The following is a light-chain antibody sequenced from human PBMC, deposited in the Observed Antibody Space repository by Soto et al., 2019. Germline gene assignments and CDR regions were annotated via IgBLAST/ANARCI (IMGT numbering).Light chain of an antibody. CDR1: QDIGSF. J-gene: IGKJ4*01. Sequence: AIRMTQSPSALSASTGDRVAITCRASQDIGSFLAWYQQKPGKAPKLLIYDASTLQSGVPSRFGGSGSGTDFNLTISSLQSEDFATYYCQQFYSYPLTFGGGTKVEIK. V-gene: IGKV1-8*01. CDR3: QQFYSYPLT. CDR2: DAS.